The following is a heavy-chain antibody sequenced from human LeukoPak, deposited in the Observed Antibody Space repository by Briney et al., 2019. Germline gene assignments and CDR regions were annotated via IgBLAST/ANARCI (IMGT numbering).Heavy chain of an antibody. CDR1: GFTVSSNY. CDR3: ATWFGELLSDYFDY. CDR2: IYSGGST. Sequence: GGSLRLSCAASGFTVSSNYMSWGRQAPGKGLEWVSVIYSGGSTYYADSVKGRFTISRDNSKNTLYLQMNSLRAEDTAVYYCATWFGELLSDYFDYWGQGTLVTVSS. D-gene: IGHD3-10*01. V-gene: IGHV3-53*01. J-gene: IGHJ4*02.